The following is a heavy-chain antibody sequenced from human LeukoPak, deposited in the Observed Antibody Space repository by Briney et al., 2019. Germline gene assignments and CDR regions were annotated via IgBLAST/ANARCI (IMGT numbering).Heavy chain of an antibody. CDR1: GVTFSDDG. Sequence: GGSLRLSCAASGVTFSDDGVHWGPEAGGKGVVWVSSINSDASSTRYADSVKGRFTISRDNAKNTLYLQMTGLRAEATAVYYCARDRYYGMDVWGQGTTVTVSS. J-gene: IGHJ6*01. CDR2: INSDASST. V-gene: IGHV3-74*01. CDR3: ARDRYYGMDV.